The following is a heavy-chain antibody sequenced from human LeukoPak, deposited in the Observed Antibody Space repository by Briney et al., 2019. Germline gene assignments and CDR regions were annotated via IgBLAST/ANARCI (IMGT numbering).Heavy chain of an antibody. CDR1: GFTFSSYA. V-gene: IGHV3-23*01. Sequence: GGSLRLSCAASGFTFSSYAMSWVRQAPGKGLEWVSAISGSGGSTYYADSVKGRFTISRDNSKNTLYLQMNSLRAEDTAVYYCANGDGSSVLGHNYFDYWGQGTLVTVSS. J-gene: IGHJ4*02. D-gene: IGHD6-6*01. CDR2: ISGSGGST. CDR3: ANGDGSSVLGHNYFDY.